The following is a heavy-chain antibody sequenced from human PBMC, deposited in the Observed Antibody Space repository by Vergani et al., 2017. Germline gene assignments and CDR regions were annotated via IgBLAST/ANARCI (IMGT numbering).Heavy chain of an antibody. Sequence: QVQLVESGGGVVQPGRSLRLSCAASGFTFSDYYMSWIRQAPGKGLEWVSYISSSGSTIYYADSVKGRFTISRDKAKNSLYLQLNSLRAEDTAVYYCARVDYYGSGSYDAFDIWGQGTMVTVSS. CDR2: ISSSGSTI. CDR1: GFTFSDYY. J-gene: IGHJ3*02. CDR3: ARVDYYGSGSYDAFDI. D-gene: IGHD3-10*01. V-gene: IGHV3-11*01.